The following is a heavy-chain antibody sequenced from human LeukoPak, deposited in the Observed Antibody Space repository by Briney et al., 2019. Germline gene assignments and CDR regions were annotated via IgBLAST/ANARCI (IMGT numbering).Heavy chain of an antibody. V-gene: IGHV1-69*01. D-gene: IGHD5-12*01. Sequence: SVKFSCKASGGTFSSHAISWVRQAPGQGLEWMGGIIPMFGTANSAQTFQGRVTITADESTNIVYMKLSSLRAEDTAVYYCASLALASRNFFDCWGQGTLVTVSS. CDR3: ASLALASRNFFDC. J-gene: IGHJ4*02. CDR2: IIPMFGTA. CDR1: GGTFSSHA.